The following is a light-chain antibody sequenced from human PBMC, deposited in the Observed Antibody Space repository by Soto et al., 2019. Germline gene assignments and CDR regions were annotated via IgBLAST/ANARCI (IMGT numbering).Light chain of an antibody. CDR2: GAS. CDR1: QSVSSN. CDR3: QQYNNWPRRT. J-gene: IGKJ1*01. V-gene: IGKV3-15*01. Sequence: TKSPGTLSSSPGDRGTIYGAASQSVSSNYLAWYQQKPGQAPRLLIYGASTRATGIPARFSGSGSGTEFTLTISSLQSEDFAVYYCQQYNNWPRRTFGQGTKVDNK.